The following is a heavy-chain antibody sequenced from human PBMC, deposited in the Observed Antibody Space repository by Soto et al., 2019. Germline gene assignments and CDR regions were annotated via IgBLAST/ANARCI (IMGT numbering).Heavy chain of an antibody. CDR3: ARGGRDQGDYGPIPRHSSMSV. CDR1: GYSFTSYW. J-gene: IGHJ6*03. Sequence: VASLKVSCKGSGYSFTSYWIGWVRQMPGKGLEWMGIIYPGDSDTSYSPSFQRQVTISADKSIITAYLQWSSLKASDTAMYYCARGGRDQGDYGPIPRHSSMSVWDKGNT. V-gene: IGHV5-51*01. CDR2: IYPGDSDT. D-gene: IGHD6-13*01.